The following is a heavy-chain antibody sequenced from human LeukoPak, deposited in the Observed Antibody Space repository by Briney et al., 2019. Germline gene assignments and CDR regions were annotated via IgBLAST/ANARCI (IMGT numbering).Heavy chain of an antibody. CDR3: GGSYSSDYFDY. CDR1: GGSISSSSYY. CDR2: IYYSGST. J-gene: IGHJ4*02. D-gene: IGHD1-26*01. V-gene: IGHV4-39*07. Sequence: SETLSLTCTVSGGSISSSSYYWGWIRQPPGKGLEWIGSIYYSGSTYYNPSLKSRVTISVDTSKNQFSLKLSSVTAADTAVYYCGGSYSSDYFDYWGQGTLVTVSS.